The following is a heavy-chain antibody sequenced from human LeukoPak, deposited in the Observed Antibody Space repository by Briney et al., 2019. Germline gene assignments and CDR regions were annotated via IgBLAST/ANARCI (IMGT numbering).Heavy chain of an antibody. V-gene: IGHV3-30*04. Sequence: SGGSLRLSCAASGFTFSSYAMHWVRQAPGKGLEWVAVISYDGSNKYYADSVKGRFTISRDNSKNTLYLQMNSLRAEDTAVYYCASNPAGTYYFDYWGQGTLVTVSS. CDR1: GFTFSSYA. CDR2: ISYDGSNK. D-gene: IGHD6-19*01. CDR3: ASNPAGTYYFDY. J-gene: IGHJ4*02.